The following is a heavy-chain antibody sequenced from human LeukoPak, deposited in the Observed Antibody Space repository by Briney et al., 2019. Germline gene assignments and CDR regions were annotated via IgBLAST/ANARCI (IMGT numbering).Heavy chain of an antibody. V-gene: IGHV5-10-1*01. CDR2: IDPSDSYT. Sequence: GESLKISCKSSGYSFTSYWISWVRQMPGKGLEWMGRIDPSDSYTNYSPSFQGHVTISADKSISTAYLQWSSLKASDTAMYYCARLGYCSSTSCSEVYWGQGTLVTVSS. D-gene: IGHD2-2*01. CDR1: GYSFTSYW. CDR3: ARLGYCSSTSCSEVY. J-gene: IGHJ4*02.